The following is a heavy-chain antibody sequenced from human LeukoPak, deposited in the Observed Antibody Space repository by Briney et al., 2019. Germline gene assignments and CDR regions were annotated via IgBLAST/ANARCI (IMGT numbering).Heavy chain of an antibody. D-gene: IGHD3-22*01. CDR3: ASYYDGSGYYYAPSYFDY. CDR2: INSGSSYI. Sequence: GGSLRLSCVASGFTFNTCSMSWVRRAPGKGLEWVSSINSGSSYIFYAESVKGRFTISRDNAKNSLYLQMNSLRAEDTAVYYCASYYDGSGYYYAPSYFDYWGQGTLVTVSS. V-gene: IGHV3-21*01. CDR1: GFTFNTCS. J-gene: IGHJ4*02.